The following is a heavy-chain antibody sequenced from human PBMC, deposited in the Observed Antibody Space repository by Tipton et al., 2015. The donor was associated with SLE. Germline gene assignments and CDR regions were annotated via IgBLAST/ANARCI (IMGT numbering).Heavy chain of an antibody. J-gene: IGHJ4*02. Sequence: TLSLTCTVSGGSVSSGDYYWSWIRQPAGKGLEWIGRIFYSGSTEYNPSLKSRVSISLDTSKNQFSLKLSSVTAADTAVYYCARGNKVEEDLDFWGPGILVTVSS. CDR1: GGSVSSGDYY. CDR2: IFYSGST. CDR3: ARGNKVEEDLDF. D-gene: IGHD5-12*01. V-gene: IGHV4-61*02.